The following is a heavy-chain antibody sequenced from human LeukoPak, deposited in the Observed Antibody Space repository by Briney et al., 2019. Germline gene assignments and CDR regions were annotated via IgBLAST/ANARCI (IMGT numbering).Heavy chain of an antibody. J-gene: IGHJ6*02. CDR3: ARDGDDRYYYYGMDV. V-gene: IGHV3-53*01. CDR1: GFTFSSYW. CDR2: IYTGGTT. Sequence: GGSLRLSCAASGFTFSSYWMSWVRQAPGKGLEWVSVIYTGGTTYYADSVKGRFTISRDNSKNTLYLQMNSLRAEDTAVYYCARDGDDRYYYYGMDVWGQGTTVTVSS.